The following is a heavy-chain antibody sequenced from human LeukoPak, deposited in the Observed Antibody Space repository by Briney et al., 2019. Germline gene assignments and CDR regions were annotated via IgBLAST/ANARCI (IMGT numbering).Heavy chain of an antibody. D-gene: IGHD2-2*01. Sequence: VGSLRLSCAASGLNFSTYNINWVRQAPGRGLEWVSFISSSSTTIYYADSVECRFTISRDNAENALYLQMDSLRAEDTAVYYCARAPAASFDYWGQGAMITVAS. CDR2: ISSSSTTI. V-gene: IGHV3-48*04. J-gene: IGHJ4*02. CDR1: GLNFSTYN. CDR3: ARAPAASFDY.